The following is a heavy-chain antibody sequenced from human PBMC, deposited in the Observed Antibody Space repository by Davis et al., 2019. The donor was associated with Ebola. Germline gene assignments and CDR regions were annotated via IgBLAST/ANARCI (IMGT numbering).Heavy chain of an antibody. CDR1: GFTFSSYA. CDR3: AKGKITMVQGANPRKGFNKVGRDYYGMEV. J-gene: IGHJ6*02. Sequence: PGGSLRLSCAASGFTFSSYAMHWVRQAPGKGLEWVAVISYDGSNKYYADSVKGRFTISRDNSKNTLYLQMNSLRAEDTAVDYCAKGKITMVQGANPRKGFNKVGRDYYGMEVWGQGTTVTVSS. V-gene: IGHV3-30-3*01. CDR2: ISYDGSNK. D-gene: IGHD3-10*01.